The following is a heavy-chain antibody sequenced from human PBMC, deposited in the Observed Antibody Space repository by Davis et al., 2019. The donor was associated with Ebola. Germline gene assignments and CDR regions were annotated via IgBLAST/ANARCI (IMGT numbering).Heavy chain of an antibody. V-gene: IGHV5-51*01. CDR1: GYRFSNYW. D-gene: IGHD3-10*01. CDR2: IYAGDSDT. CDR3: ARRWGVRYFDY. J-gene: IGHJ4*02. Sequence: GESLKISCKGSGYRFSNYWIAWVRQMPGKGLEWMGMIYAGDSDTTYSPSFEGQVTISVDKSTSTAYLQWSSLKASDTAMYYCARRWGVRYFDYWGQGTLVTVSS.